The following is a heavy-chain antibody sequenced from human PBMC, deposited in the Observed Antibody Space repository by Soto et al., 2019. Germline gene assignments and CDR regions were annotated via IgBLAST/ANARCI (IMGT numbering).Heavy chain of an antibody. J-gene: IGHJ4*02. CDR2: INPDGTLK. CDR1: GFALSGYW. D-gene: IGHD2-21*02. Sequence: EVQLVESGGGLVQPGGSLRLSCAASGFALSGYWMTWVRQAPGKGLEWVASINPDGTLKYYVDSVKGRITISRDNADNSLLLQMIRLRVEDTAVYYCARWESGDWYLGIWGQGTLVTVSS. V-gene: IGHV3-7*03. CDR3: ARWESGDWYLGI.